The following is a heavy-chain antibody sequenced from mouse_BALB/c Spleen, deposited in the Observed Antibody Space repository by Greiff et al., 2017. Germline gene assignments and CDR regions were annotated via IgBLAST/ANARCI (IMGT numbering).Heavy chain of an antibody. CDR3: ARVGYSNYVWFAY. V-gene: IGHV14-3*02. CDR1: GFNIKDTY. J-gene: IGHJ3*01. CDR2: IDPANGNT. Sequence: EVQLQQSGAELVKPGASVKLSCTASGFNIKDTYMHWVKQRPEQGLEWIGRIDPANGNTKYDPKFQGKATITADTSSNTAYLQLSSLTSEDTAVYYCARVGYSNYVWFAYWGQGTLVTVSA. D-gene: IGHD2-5*01.